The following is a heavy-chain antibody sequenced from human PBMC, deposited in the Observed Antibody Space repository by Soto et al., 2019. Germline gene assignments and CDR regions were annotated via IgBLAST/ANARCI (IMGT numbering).Heavy chain of an antibody. CDR3: ARQVVAYCSGGRCYSPNRHWFDP. J-gene: IGHJ5*02. CDR2: IYYSGST. Sequence: PSETLSLTCAVSGYSISSSNYWGWIRQPPGKGLEWIGSIYYSGSTYYNPSLKSRVTISVDTSKNQFSLKLSSVTAADTAVYYCARQVVAYCSGGRCYSPNRHWFDPWGQGTLVTVSS. V-gene: IGHV4-39*01. D-gene: IGHD2-15*01. CDR1: GYSISSSNY.